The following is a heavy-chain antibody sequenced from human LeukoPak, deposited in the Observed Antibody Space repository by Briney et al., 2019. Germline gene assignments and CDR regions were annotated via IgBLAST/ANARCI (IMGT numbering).Heavy chain of an antibody. CDR3: ARGCGSGDARAEYFQH. V-gene: IGHV3-30*03. J-gene: IGHJ1*01. CDR1: GFTFSSYG. Sequence: PGGSLRLSCAASGFTFSSYGMHWVRQAPGKGLEWVAVISYDGSNKYYADSVKGRFTISRDNSKNTLYLQMNSLRAEDTAVYYCARGCGSGDARAEYFQHWGQGTLVTVSS. D-gene: IGHD2-21*02. CDR2: ISYDGSNK.